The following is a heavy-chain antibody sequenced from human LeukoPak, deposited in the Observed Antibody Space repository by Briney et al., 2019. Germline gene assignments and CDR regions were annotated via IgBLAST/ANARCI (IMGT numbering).Heavy chain of an antibody. D-gene: IGHD6-13*01. V-gene: IGHV1-69*13. Sequence: SVKVSCKASGGTFSSYAISWVRQAPGQGLERMGGIIPIFGTANYAQKFQGRVTITADESTSTAYMELSSLRSEGTAVYYCASDSSSWYNVRDYWGQGTLVTVSS. CDR1: GGTFSSYA. J-gene: IGHJ4*02. CDR2: IIPIFGTA. CDR3: ASDSSSWYNVRDY.